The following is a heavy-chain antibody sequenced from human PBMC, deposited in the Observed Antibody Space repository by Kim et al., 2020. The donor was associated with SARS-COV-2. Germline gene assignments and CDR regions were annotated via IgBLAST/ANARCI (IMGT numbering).Heavy chain of an antibody. CDR2: IYYSGST. J-gene: IGHJ5*02. D-gene: IGHD3-10*01. CDR1: GGSISSSSYY. CDR3: ARDGGSPRFRSFLSGLLRQYYYGSGSYYL. Sequence: SETLSLTCTVSGGSISSSSYYWGWIRQPPGKGLEWIGSIYYSGSTYYNPSLKSRVTISVDTSKNQFSLKLSSVTAADTAVYYCARDGGSPRFRSFLSGLLRQYYYGSGSYYLWGQGTLVTVSS. V-gene: IGHV4-39*07.